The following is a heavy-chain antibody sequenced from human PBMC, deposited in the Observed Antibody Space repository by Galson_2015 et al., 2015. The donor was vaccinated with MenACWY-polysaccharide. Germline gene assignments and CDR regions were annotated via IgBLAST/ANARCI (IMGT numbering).Heavy chain of an antibody. V-gene: IGHV3-23*01. CDR2: ITANSATT. Sequence: SLRLSCAASAFAFANYDMTWVRQAPGMGLDWVSSITANSATTYYANSVKGRFTISRDNSKDTLYLHMNSLRAEDTAVYYCARDYRMGISGPYFGPWGQGTLVTVSS. CDR1: AFAFANYD. J-gene: IGHJ5*02. D-gene: IGHD2/OR15-2a*01. CDR3: ARDYRMGISGPYFGP.